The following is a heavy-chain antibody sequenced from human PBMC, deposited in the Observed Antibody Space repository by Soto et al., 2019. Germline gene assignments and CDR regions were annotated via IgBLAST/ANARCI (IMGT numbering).Heavy chain of an antibody. CDR2: ISAYNGNT. V-gene: IGHV1-18*01. J-gene: IGHJ4*02. CDR3: ARPGGYAYGFTS. D-gene: IGHD5-18*01. Sequence: QVQLVQSGAEVKKPGASVKVSCKASGYTFTSYGISWVRQAPGQGLEWMGWISAYNGNTNYAQKLQGRVTMTTDTPRGTAYMKRRSWSLDDRAGYYCARPGGYAYGFTSGGRETRVTVPS. CDR1: GYTFTSYG.